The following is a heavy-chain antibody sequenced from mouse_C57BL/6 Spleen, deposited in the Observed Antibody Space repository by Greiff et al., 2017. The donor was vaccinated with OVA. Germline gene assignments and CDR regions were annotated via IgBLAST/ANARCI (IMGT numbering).Heavy chain of an antibody. CDR3: ARQGPFTTVVAYYFDY. Sequence: DVHLVESGGGLVKPGGSLKLSCAASGFTFSSYTMSWVRQTPEKRLEWVATISGGGGNTYYPDSVKGRFTISRDNAKNTLYLQMSSLRSEDTALYYCARQGPFTTVVAYYFDYWGQGTTLTVSS. CDR2: ISGGGGNT. D-gene: IGHD1-1*01. CDR1: GFTFSSYT. V-gene: IGHV5-9*01. J-gene: IGHJ2*01.